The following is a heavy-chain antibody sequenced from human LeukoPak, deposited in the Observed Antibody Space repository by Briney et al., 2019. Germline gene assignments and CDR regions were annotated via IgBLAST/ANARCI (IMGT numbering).Heavy chain of an antibody. CDR3: ARDSYYYDSSGYTLGFAFDI. V-gene: IGHV3-48*03. D-gene: IGHD3-22*01. Sequence: GGSLRLSCAASGFTFNTYEMNWVRQAPGKGLEWLSFISSSSDTRYYADSVKGRFTISRDNAKNSLYLQMNSLRAEDTAVYYCARDSYYYDSSGYTLGFAFDIWGQGTMVTVSS. J-gene: IGHJ3*02. CDR2: ISSSSDTR. CDR1: GFTFNTYE.